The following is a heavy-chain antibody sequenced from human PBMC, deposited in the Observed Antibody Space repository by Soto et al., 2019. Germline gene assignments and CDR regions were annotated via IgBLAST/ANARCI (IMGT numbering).Heavy chain of an antibody. J-gene: IGHJ4*02. D-gene: IGHD5-18*01. CDR2: IYYSGST. V-gene: IGHV4-59*01. CDR3: ARTLYSYGHRAAFDY. CDR1: GGSISSYD. Sequence: PSETLSLTCTVSGGSISSYDWSWIRQPPGKGLEWMGYIYYSGSTNYNPSLKSRVTISVDTSKNQFSVKLSSVTAADTAAYYCARTLYSYGHRAAFDYWGQGTRVTVSS.